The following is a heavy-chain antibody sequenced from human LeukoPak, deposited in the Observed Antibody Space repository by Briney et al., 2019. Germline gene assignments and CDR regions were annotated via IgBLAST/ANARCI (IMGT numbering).Heavy chain of an antibody. CDR3: ARADRPNWYFDL. Sequence: PGGSLRLSCTASGFTFSSYCMHWVRHAPGKGLVWVSRINSDGSSTSYADSVKGRFTISRDNAKNTLYLQMNSLRDEDTAMYYCARADRPNWYFDLWGRGTLVTVSS. J-gene: IGHJ2*01. CDR2: INSDGSST. V-gene: IGHV3-74*01. CDR1: GFTFSSYC.